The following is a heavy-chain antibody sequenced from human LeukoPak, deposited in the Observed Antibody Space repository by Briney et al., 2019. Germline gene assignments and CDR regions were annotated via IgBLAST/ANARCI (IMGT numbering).Heavy chain of an antibody. D-gene: IGHD6-6*01. CDR1: GFTFSSYS. CDR2: ISSSSSYI. Sequence: GGSLRLSCAASGFTFSSYSMNWVRQAPGKGLEWVLSISSSSSYIYYADSVKGRFTISRDNAKNSLYLQMNSLRAEDTAVYYCARDKGIAARPADYWGQGTLVTVSS. CDR3: ARDKGIAARPADY. J-gene: IGHJ4*02. V-gene: IGHV3-21*01.